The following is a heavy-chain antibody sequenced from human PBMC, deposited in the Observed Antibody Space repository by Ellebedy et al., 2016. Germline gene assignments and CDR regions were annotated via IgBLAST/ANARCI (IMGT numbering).Heavy chain of an antibody. CDR3: AKDKMMGYYYYGMDV. D-gene: IGHD3-16*01. CDR2: ISWNSGSI. V-gene: IGHV3-9*01. Sequence: GGSLRLSCAASGFNFDDYAMHWVRHAPGKGLEWVSGISWNSGSIGYADSVKGRFTISRDNAKNSLYLEMNSLRAEDTALYYCAKDKMMGYYYYGMDVWGQGTTVTVSS. CDR1: GFNFDDYA. J-gene: IGHJ6*02.